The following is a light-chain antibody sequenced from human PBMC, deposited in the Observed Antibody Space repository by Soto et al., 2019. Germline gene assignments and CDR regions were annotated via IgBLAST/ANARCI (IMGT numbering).Light chain of an antibody. V-gene: IGKV3-11*01. CDR2: DAS. CDR1: QSVGTF. Sequence: EIVLTQSPATLSLSPGERATLSCRASQSVGTFLGWYQQKPGQAPRLIIYDASNRATGVPARFSGTGSGTYIALTIISVEPEDFAVYYCQHRTNWPRTFVQGTKLDIK. CDR3: QHRTNWPRT. J-gene: IGKJ2*01.